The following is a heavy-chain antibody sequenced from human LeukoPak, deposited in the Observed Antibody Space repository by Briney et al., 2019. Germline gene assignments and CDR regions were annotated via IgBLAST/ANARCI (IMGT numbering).Heavy chain of an antibody. Sequence: ASVRVSCKASGYIFTGYYMHWVRQAPGHGLEWMGWINPNSGGTNYAQKFQGRVTMTRDTSISTAYMELSRLRSDDTAVYYCASKFGGRGYSYGYSSPFDPWGQGTLVTVSS. CDR2: INPNSGGT. D-gene: IGHD5-18*01. J-gene: IGHJ5*02. CDR3: ASKFGGRGYSYGYSSPFDP. CDR1: GYIFTGYY. V-gene: IGHV1-2*02.